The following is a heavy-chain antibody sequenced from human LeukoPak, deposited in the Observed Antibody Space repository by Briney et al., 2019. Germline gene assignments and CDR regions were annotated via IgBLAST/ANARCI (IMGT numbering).Heavy chain of an antibody. V-gene: IGHV3-48*01. D-gene: IGHD5/OR15-5a*01. J-gene: IGHJ4*02. CDR3: ARLYVSFDD. CDR1: GVNFSTVS. CDR2: ISSTSSHI. Sequence: GGSLRLSCAASGVNFSTVSMNWVRQAPGKGLEWGSYISSTSSHIYYADSVKGRFNISRDNDKNSLYPQMNSLRAEDAAVYYCARLYVSFDDWGQGTLVTVS.